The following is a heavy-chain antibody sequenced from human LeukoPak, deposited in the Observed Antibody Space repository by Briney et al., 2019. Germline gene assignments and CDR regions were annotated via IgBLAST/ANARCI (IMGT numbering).Heavy chain of an antibody. CDR1: GYIFTSCS. V-gene: IGHV5-51*01. Sequence: GESLKISCKGSGYIFTSCSIGWARQMPGKGLEWMGIIYPGDSDTRYSPSFQGQVTISADKSISTAYLQWSSLKASDTAMYYCARLTVRGYYDSSGYPSDAFDIWGQGTMVTVSS. CDR2: IYPGDSDT. D-gene: IGHD3-22*01. J-gene: IGHJ3*02. CDR3: ARLTVRGYYDSSGYPSDAFDI.